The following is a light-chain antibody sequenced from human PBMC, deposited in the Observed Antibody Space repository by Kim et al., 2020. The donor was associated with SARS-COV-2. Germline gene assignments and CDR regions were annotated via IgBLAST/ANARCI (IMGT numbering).Light chain of an antibody. Sequence: VGDRVTITRRASQGISSLISWGQQKQGRAPKRLIYAASRLQSGVPSKFSGSGDGADFTLTISSLQPEEFATYYCRQANSFSPLTFGGGTKVDIK. V-gene: IGKV1-12*01. J-gene: IGKJ4*01. CDR1: QGISSL. CDR3: RQANSFSPLT. CDR2: AAS.